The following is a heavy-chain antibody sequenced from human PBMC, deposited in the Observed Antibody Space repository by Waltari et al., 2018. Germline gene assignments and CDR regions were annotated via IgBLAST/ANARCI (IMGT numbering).Heavy chain of an antibody. V-gene: IGHV1-2*06. CDR3: VTQRPWEDY. CDR2: MNPNNNYP. J-gene: IGHJ4*02. CDR1: GYTFPDSY. Sequence: QVQLVQSGAEVRKPGASVKVSCKPSGYTFPDSYIHWVRQAPGQGLEWMGRMNPNNNYPIYEQKFQGRVTMTRDTSITTAYMELSSLTSDDTALYYCVTQRPWEDYWGQGTRVTVSP. D-gene: IGHD1-26*01.